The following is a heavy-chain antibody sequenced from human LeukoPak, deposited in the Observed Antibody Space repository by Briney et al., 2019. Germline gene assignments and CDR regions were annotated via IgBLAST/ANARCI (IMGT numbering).Heavy chain of an antibody. V-gene: IGHV3-30*18. CDR3: AKQMAVDYFDY. Sequence: GRSLRLSCAASGFTLSNFGMHWVRQAPRKGREWVAVISYDGKNEYYTDSVKGRFTISRDNAKNTLYLQMNSLRAEDTAVYYCAKQMAVDYFDYWGQGTLVTVSS. CDR1: GFTLSNFG. D-gene: IGHD5-24*01. J-gene: IGHJ4*02. CDR2: ISYDGKNE.